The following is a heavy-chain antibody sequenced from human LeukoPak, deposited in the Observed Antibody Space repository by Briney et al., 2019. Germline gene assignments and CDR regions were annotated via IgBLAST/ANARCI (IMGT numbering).Heavy chain of an antibody. CDR2: ISSSGST. CDR1: GGSISNYY. Sequence: NPSETLSLTCTVSGGSISNYYWSWIRQSGGRGLEWIGRISSSGSTNYNPSLRSRVTMSIDTSTNQFSLKLTSVTAADTAVFYCARSAVDTADFDYWGQGTLVTVSS. J-gene: IGHJ4*02. D-gene: IGHD3-22*01. CDR3: ARSAVDTADFDY. V-gene: IGHV4-4*07.